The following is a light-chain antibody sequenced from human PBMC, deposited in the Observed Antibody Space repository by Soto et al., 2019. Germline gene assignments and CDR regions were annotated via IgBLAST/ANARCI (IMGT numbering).Light chain of an antibody. J-gene: IGKJ5*01. CDR3: QQHNNWPLIT. Sequence: EIVMTQSPATLSVSPGVRATLSCRASQSVSSSLAWYQQKPGQAPRLLIYGASTRAIGVPARFSGSGSGTEFTLTISSLQSEDFAVYYCQQHNNWPLITFGQGTRLDIK. CDR1: QSVSSS. V-gene: IGKV3-15*01. CDR2: GAS.